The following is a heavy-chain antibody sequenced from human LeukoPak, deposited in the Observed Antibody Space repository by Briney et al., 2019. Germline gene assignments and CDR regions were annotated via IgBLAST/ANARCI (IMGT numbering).Heavy chain of an antibody. D-gene: IGHD3-22*01. J-gene: IGHJ4*02. CDR1: GGSISSSSYY. Sequence: PSETLSLTCTVSGGSISSSSYYWSRIRQPPGKGLEWIGYIYYSGSAYYNPSLKSRVIISVDTSRNQFSLNLNSVTAADTAVYYCARDRRFGDSRYDYWGQGTLVTVSS. CDR3: ARDRRFGDSRYDY. V-gene: IGHV4-30-4*01. CDR2: IYYSGSA.